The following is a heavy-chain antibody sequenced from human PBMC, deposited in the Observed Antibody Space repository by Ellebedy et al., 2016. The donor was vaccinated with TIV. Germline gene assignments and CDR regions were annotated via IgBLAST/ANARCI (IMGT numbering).Heavy chain of an antibody. CDR1: GFTFSDHY. CDR2: ISTSGATT. Sequence: GESLKISXAASGFTFSDHYMTWIRQAPGKGLEWVSHISTSGATTYYADSVKGRFTISRDNSKNTLYLQMNSLRAEDTAVYYCAKDLNRMIVVAGSFDYWGQGTLATVSS. D-gene: IGHD3-22*01. J-gene: IGHJ4*02. V-gene: IGHV3-23*01. CDR3: AKDLNRMIVVAGSFDY.